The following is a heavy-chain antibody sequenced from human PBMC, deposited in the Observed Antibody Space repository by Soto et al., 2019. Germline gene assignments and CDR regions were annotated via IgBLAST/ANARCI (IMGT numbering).Heavy chain of an antibody. CDR3: ARAERIRNYYYGMAV. CDR1: GFTFSSYE. D-gene: IGHD1-1*01. J-gene: IGHJ6*02. V-gene: IGHV3-48*03. Sequence: GGSLRLSCAASGFTFSSYEMNWVRQAPGKGLEWVSYISSSVSTIYYADSVKGRFTISRDNAKNSLYLQMNSLRAEDTAVYYCARAERIRNYYYGMAVWGQGTRVTVSS. CDR2: ISSSVSTI.